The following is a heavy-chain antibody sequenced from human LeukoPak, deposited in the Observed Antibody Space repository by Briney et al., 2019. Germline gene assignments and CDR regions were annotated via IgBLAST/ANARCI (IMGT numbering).Heavy chain of an antibody. CDR2: IYYSGST. Sequence: SQTLSLTCTVSGGSISSGGYYWSWIRQHPGGGLEWIGYIYYSGSTYYNPSLKSRVTISVDTSKNQFSLKLSSVTAADTAVYYCARDSYYDSSGSYAFDIWGQGTMVTVSS. V-gene: IGHV4-31*03. D-gene: IGHD3-22*01. J-gene: IGHJ3*02. CDR1: GGSISSGGYY. CDR3: ARDSYYDSSGSYAFDI.